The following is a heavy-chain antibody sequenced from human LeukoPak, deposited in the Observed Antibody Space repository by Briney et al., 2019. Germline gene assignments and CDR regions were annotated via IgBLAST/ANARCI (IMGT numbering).Heavy chain of an antibody. CDR3: AMDPNRGTDY. D-gene: IGHD3-10*01. V-gene: IGHV3-23*01. CDR2: IGISGGGI. Sequence: GGSLRLSCIASGFTFSTYTMYWVRQAPGKGLEWVSIIGISGGGIHYADSVKGRFTISRDDSKNTLYLQMNSLRVDDTAVYYCAMDPNRGTDYWGQGVLVTVSS. CDR1: GFTFSTYT. J-gene: IGHJ4*02.